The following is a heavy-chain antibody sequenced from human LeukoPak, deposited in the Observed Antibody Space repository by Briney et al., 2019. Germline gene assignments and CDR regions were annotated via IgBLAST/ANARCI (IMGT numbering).Heavy chain of an antibody. CDR3: AKDLMRDRWFGES. J-gene: IGHJ5*02. D-gene: IGHD3-10*01. CDR2: IRYDGNDK. V-gene: IGHV3-30*02. CDR1: GFTFSSYG. Sequence: PGGSLRLSSAASGFTFSSYGMHWVRQAPGKGLEWVAFIRYDGNDKFYAESVKGRFTISRDTSRNTLYLQMNTLRLEDTAVYYCAKDLMRDRWFGESWGQGTLVTVSS.